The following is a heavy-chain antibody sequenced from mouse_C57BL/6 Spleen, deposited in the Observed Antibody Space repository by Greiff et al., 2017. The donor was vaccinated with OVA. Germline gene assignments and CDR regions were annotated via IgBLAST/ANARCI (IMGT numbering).Heavy chain of an antibody. J-gene: IGHJ4*01. CDR2: IYPGDGDT. D-gene: IGHD1-1*01. CDR1: GYAFSSSW. V-gene: IGHV1-82*01. Sequence: VQLVESGPELVKPGASVKISCKASGYAFSSSWMNWVKQRPGKGLEWIGRIYPGDGDTNYNGKFKGKATLTADKSSSTAYMQLSSLTSEDSAVYFCAKFITTVVGYYAMDYWGQGTSVTVSS. CDR3: AKFITTVVGYYAMDY.